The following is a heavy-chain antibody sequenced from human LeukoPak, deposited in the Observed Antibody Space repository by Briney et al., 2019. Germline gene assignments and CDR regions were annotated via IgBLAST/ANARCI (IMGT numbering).Heavy chain of an antibody. CDR3: ARSQQLIRTFDF. J-gene: IGHJ4*01. CDR1: GGSFSGYY. V-gene: IGHV4-34*12. Sequence: PSETLSLTCAVYGGSFSGYYWSWIRQPPGKGLEWIGYIFHYGGTNYNPSLKSRVTMSLDTSKNQVSLKLNSVTAADTAFYYCARSQQLIRTFDFWGHGTLVTVSS. D-gene: IGHD6-13*01. CDR2: IFHYGGT.